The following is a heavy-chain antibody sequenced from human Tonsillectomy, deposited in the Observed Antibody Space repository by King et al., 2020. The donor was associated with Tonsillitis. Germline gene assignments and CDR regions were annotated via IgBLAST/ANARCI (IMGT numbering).Heavy chain of an antibody. J-gene: IGHJ4*02. CDR1: GYTFTDYY. CDR2: VNPKSGGT. Sequence: VQLVESGAEVKKPGASVKVSCQASGYTFTDYYIHWVRQAPGQGLEWMGWVNPKSGGTNYAQKFQGWVTMTRDTSISTAYMELSRLKSDDTAIYYCVTDPFDYWGQGTLVTVSS. V-gene: IGHV1-2*04. CDR3: VTDPFDY.